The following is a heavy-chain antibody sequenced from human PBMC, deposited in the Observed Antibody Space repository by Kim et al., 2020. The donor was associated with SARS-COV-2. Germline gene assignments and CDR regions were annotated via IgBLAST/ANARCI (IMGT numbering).Heavy chain of an antibody. J-gene: IGHJ3*02. D-gene: IGHD3-22*01. CDR3: ARDHYYDSSGYMTGDAFDI. Sequence: SVKVSCKASGGTFSSYAISWVRQAPGQGLEWMGGIIPIFGTANYAQKFQGRVTITADESTSTAYMELSSLRSEDTAVYYCARDHYYDSSGYMTGDAFDIWGQGTMVTVSS. CDR1: GGTFSSYA. V-gene: IGHV1-69*13. CDR2: IIPIFGTA.